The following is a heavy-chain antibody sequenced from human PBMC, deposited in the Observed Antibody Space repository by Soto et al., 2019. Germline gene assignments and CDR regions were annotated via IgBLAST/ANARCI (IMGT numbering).Heavy chain of an antibody. CDR3: ARYIVVVTATDAFDI. CDR2: ISYDGSNK. V-gene: IGHV3-30-3*01. D-gene: IGHD2-21*02. J-gene: IGHJ3*02. Sequence: QVPLVESGGGVVQPGRSLRLSCAASGFTFSSYAMHWVRTAPGKGLEWVAVISYDGSNKYYADSVQGRFTISRDNSKNTLYLQMNSLIAEDTAVYHCARYIVVVTATDAFDIWGQGTMVTVSS. CDR1: GFTFSSYA.